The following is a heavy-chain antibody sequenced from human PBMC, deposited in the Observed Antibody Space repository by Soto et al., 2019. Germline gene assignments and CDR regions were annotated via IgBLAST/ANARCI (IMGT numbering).Heavy chain of an antibody. V-gene: IGHV1-69*13. Sequence: SVKVSCKASGGTFSSYAISWVRQAPGQGLEWMGGIIPIFGTANYAQKFQGRVTITADESTSTAYMELSSLRSEDTAVYYCARGGSSAAPYSTQPQRPPYYYGMDVWGQRTTVTVSS. J-gene: IGHJ6*02. CDR1: GGTFSSYA. CDR3: ARGGSSAAPYSTQPQRPPYYYGMDV. D-gene: IGHD6-13*01. CDR2: IIPIFGTA.